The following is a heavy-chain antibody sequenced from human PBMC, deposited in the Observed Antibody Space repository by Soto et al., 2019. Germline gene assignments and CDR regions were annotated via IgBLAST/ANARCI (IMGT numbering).Heavy chain of an antibody. CDR1: GFNFSSYA. Sequence: PGGSLRLSCAASGFNFSSYAMHWVRQAPGKGLEWVAVISYDGSNKYYADSVKGRFTISRDNSKNTLYLQMNSLRAEDTAVYYCARSRGAMFRDPSTYYGMDVWGQGTTVTVSS. J-gene: IGHJ6*02. D-gene: IGHD3-10*01. CDR2: ISYDGSNK. CDR3: ARSRGAMFRDPSTYYGMDV. V-gene: IGHV3-30-3*01.